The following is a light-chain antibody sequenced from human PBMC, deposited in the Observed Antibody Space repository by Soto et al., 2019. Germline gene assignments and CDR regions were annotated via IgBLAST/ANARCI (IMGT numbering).Light chain of an antibody. V-gene: IGLV1-44*01. Sequence: QSVLTQPPSASGTPGQRVTISCSGSSSNIGSNTVNWYQQLPGTAPRLLIYSNSPRPSGVPDRFSGSKSGTSASLAISGLQSEDEADYYCAAWNESLNGPVFGGGTKLTVL. CDR2: SNS. CDR1: SSNIGSNT. CDR3: AAWNESLNGPV. J-gene: IGLJ2*01.